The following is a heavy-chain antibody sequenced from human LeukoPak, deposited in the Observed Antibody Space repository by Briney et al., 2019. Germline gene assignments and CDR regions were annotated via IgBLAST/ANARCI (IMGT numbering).Heavy chain of an antibody. D-gene: IGHD6-13*01. J-gene: IGHJ6*03. CDR1: GGTFSSYA. Sequence: ASVKVSCKASGGTFSSYAISWVRQAPGQGLEWMGWMNPNSGNTGYAQKFQGRVTITRNTSISTAYMELSSLRSEDTAVYYCAIAAAARGYYYYYMDVWGKGTTVTVSS. V-gene: IGHV1-8*03. CDR2: MNPNSGNT. CDR3: AIAAAARGYYYYYMDV.